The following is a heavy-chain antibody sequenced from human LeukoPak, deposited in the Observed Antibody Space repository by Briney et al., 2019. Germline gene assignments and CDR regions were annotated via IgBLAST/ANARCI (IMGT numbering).Heavy chain of an antibody. CDR2: INPNSGT. D-gene: IGHD6-13*01. CDR1: GYTFSGYY. CDR3: AREEQHHRGRHFDY. V-gene: IGHV1-2*02. J-gene: IGHJ4*02. Sequence: ASVKVSCKASGYTFSGYYIHWVRQGPGQGLEWMGWINPNSGTNYAQNFQGRVTMTRDTSISTASMELSRLRSDDTAVHYCAREEQHHRGRHFDYWGQGTLVTVSS.